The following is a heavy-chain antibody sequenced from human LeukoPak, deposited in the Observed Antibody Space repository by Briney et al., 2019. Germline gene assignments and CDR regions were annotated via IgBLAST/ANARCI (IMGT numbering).Heavy chain of an antibody. Sequence: SGTPSPTCTVSGGSISSGGYYWSWIRPPPGKGPEWIGYNYYSGSTYYNPSLKSRVTISVDTSKNQFSLKLSSVTAADTAVYYCARVIVVVPAATPNWFDPWGQGTLVTVSS. CDR1: GGSISSGGYY. CDR3: ARVIVVVPAATPNWFDP. V-gene: IGHV4-30-4*01. J-gene: IGHJ5*02. D-gene: IGHD2-2*01. CDR2: NYYSGST.